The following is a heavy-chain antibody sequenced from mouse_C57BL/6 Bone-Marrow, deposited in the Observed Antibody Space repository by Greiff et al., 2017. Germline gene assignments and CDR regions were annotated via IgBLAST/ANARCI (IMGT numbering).Heavy chain of an antibody. D-gene: IGHD1-1*01. CDR2: IDPSDSYT. V-gene: IGHV1-69*01. Sequence: QVQLQQPGAELVMPGASVKLSCKASGYTFTSYWMHWVKQRPGQGLEWIGEIDPSDSYTNYNHKFKGKSTLTVDKSSSTAYMQLSSLTSEDSAVYYCARITTVVADAMDYWGQGTSVTVSS. CDR3: ARITTVVADAMDY. J-gene: IGHJ4*01. CDR1: GYTFTSYW.